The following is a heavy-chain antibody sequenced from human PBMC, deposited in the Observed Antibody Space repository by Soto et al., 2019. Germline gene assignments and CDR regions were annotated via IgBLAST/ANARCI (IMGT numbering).Heavy chain of an antibody. CDR3: ARGSRGGSQLLRRLVAFDI. CDR2: INHSGST. J-gene: IGHJ3*02. Sequence: SETLSLTCAVYGGSFSGYYCCWIRQPPGKGLEWIGEINHSGSTNYNPSLKSQVTISVDTSKNQFSLKLSSVTAADTAVYYCARGSRGGSQLLRRLVAFDIWRQGTMVT. V-gene: IGHV4-34*01. D-gene: IGHD2-2*01. CDR1: GGSFSGYY.